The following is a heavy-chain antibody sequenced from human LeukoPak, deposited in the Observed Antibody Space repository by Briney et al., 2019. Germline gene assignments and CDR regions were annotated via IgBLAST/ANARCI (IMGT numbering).Heavy chain of an antibody. CDR3: AKPPPSRNWGSYRHDAFDI. Sequence: AGGSLRLSCAASGFTFSSYAMSWVRQAPGKGLEWVSAISGSGGSTYYADSVKGRFTISRDNSKNTLYLQMNSLRAEDTAVYYCAKPPPSRNWGSYRHDAFDIWGQGTMVTVSS. CDR1: GFTFSSYA. D-gene: IGHD3-16*02. J-gene: IGHJ3*02. CDR2: ISGSGGST. V-gene: IGHV3-23*01.